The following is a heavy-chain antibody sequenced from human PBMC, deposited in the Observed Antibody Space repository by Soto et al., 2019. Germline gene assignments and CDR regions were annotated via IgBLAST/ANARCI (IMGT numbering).Heavy chain of an antibody. Sequence: SVKVSCKASGGTFSSYAISWVRQAPGQGLEWMGGIIPIFGTANYAQRFQGRVTITADESTSTAYMELSSLRSEDTAVYYCARGSGITIFGVTHYGMDVWGQGTTVTVSS. CDR3: ARGSGITIFGVTHYGMDV. J-gene: IGHJ6*02. V-gene: IGHV1-69*13. CDR1: GGTFSSYA. CDR2: IIPIFGTA. D-gene: IGHD3-3*01.